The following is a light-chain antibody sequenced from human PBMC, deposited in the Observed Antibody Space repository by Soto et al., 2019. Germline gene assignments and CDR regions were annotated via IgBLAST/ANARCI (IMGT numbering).Light chain of an antibody. V-gene: IGKV3-15*01. Sequence: EIVMTQSPATLSVSPGERATLSCRASQSVSNNLAWYQQKPGQAPRLLIYGASTRATGIPARFSGSGSGTEFTLTISSLQSEDFAVYYCQQYNNWHPWTFVQGTKVEIK. CDR2: GAS. J-gene: IGKJ1*01. CDR3: QQYNNWHPWT. CDR1: QSVSNN.